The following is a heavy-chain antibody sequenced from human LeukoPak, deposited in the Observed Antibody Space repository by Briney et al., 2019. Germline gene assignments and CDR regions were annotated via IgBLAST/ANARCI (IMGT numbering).Heavy chain of an antibody. J-gene: IGHJ4*02. CDR3: ARGFLRYSYDH. Sequence: PGGSLKLSCAPSGFTFSSHSINWVRQAPGKGLEWVSYISSSGDNIYYADAVKGRFTISRDNAKNSLYLQMNSLRAEDTAVYYCARGFLRYSYDHWGQGTLVTVSS. CDR1: GFTFSSHS. V-gene: IGHV3-48*04. CDR2: ISSSGDNI. D-gene: IGHD5-18*01.